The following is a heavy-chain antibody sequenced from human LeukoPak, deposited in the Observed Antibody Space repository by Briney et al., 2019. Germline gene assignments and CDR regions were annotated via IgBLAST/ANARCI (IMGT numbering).Heavy chain of an antibody. CDR3: ARGGLRVMVYRRYYMDV. D-gene: IGHD2-8*01. J-gene: IGHJ6*03. Sequence: ASVKVSCKASGYSFTGYYMHWVRQAPGQGLEWMGWINPNSGDTKYAQKFQGRVTMTRDTSISTAYMELTRLRSDDTAVYYCARGGLRVMVYRRYYMDVWGKGTTVTVSS. CDR2: INPNSGDT. V-gene: IGHV1-2*02. CDR1: GYSFTGYY.